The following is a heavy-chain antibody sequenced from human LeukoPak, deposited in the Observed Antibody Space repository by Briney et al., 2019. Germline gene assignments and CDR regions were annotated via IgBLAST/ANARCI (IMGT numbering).Heavy chain of an antibody. D-gene: IGHD3-3*01. J-gene: IGHJ4*02. CDR3: ARVSGEYYDFWSGYYDSFYY. V-gene: IGHV3-48*03. CDR1: GFTFSSYE. CDR2: ISSSGSTI. Sequence: PGGSLRLSCAASGFTFSSYEMNWVRQAPGKGLEWVSYISSSGSTIYYADSVKGRFTISRDNAKNSLYLQMNSLRAEDTAVYYCARVSGEYYDFWSGYYDSFYYWGQGTLVTVSS.